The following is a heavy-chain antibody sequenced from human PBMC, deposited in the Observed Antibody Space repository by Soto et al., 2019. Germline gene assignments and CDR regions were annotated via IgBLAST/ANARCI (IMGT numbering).Heavy chain of an antibody. CDR1: GFTFSSYS. V-gene: IGHV3-21*01. Sequence: PGGSLRLSCAASGFTFSSYSMNWVRQAPGKGLEWVSSISSSSSYIYYADSVKGRFTISRDNAKNSLYLQMNSLRAEDTAVYYCATLGYGARYYGMDVWGQGTTVTVSS. CDR2: ISSSSSYI. D-gene: IGHD4-17*01. CDR3: ATLGYGARYYGMDV. J-gene: IGHJ6*02.